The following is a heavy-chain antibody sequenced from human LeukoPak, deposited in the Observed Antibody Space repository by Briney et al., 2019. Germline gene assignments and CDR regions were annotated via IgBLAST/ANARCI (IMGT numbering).Heavy chain of an antibody. CDR1: GFTFSSYS. CDR2: ISSSSNFI. Sequence: PGGSLRLSCAASGFTFSSYSMNWVRQAPGKGLEWVSSISSSSNFIYYADSVKGRFTISRHNAKNSLYLQMNSLRAEDTAVYYCARAISDYDASDIWGQGTMVTVSS. CDR3: ARAISDYDASDI. V-gene: IGHV3-21*01. D-gene: IGHD4-17*01. J-gene: IGHJ3*02.